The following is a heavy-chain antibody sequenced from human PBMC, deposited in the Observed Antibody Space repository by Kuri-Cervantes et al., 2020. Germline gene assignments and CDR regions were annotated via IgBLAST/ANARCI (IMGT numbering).Heavy chain of an antibody. CDR3: VRGVPVAGIWYFDY. Sequence: GESLKISCAASGFTFSSYWMSWVRQAPGKGLEWVANIKQDGSEKYYVDSVKGRLTISRDNAKNSLYLQVNSLRAEDMTVYYCVRGVPVAGIWYFDYLGQGTLVTVSS. CDR1: GFTFSSYW. CDR2: IKQDGSEK. J-gene: IGHJ4*02. D-gene: IGHD6-19*01. V-gene: IGHV3-7*03.